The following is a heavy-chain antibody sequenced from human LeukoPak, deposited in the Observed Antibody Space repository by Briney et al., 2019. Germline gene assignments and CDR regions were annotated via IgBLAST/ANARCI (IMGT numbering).Heavy chain of an antibody. CDR2: INPNSDGT. J-gene: IGHJ6*02. CDR3: ARASFTMVRGVITKPSYYYYGMDV. Sequence: ASVKVSCKASGYTFTGYYMHWVRQAPGQGLEWMGWINPNSDGTNYAQKFQGRVTMTRDTSISTAYMELSRLRSDDTAVYYCARASFTMVRGVITKPSYYYYGMDVWGQGTTVTVSS. CDR1: GYTFTGYY. D-gene: IGHD3-10*01. V-gene: IGHV1-2*02.